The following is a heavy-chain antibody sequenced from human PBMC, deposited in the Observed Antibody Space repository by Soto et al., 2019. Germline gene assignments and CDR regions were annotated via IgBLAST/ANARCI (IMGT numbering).Heavy chain of an antibody. Sequence: GGSLRLSCAASGFTFSSYWMHWVRQAPGKGLVWVSRINSDGSRTSYADSVKGRFTISRDNAKNTLYLQMNSLRAEDTAVYYCASLDCGGDCTPPWGQGTLVTVSS. V-gene: IGHV3-74*01. D-gene: IGHD2-21*02. CDR2: INSDGSRT. CDR3: ASLDCGGDCTPP. CDR1: GFTFSSYW. J-gene: IGHJ5*02.